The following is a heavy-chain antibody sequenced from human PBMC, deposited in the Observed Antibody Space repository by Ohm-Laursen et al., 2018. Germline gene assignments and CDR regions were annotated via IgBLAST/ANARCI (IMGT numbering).Heavy chain of an antibody. V-gene: IGHV3-11*01. CDR1: GFTFRDRY. CDR3: ARVAVAGTCGY. D-gene: IGHD6-19*01. CDR2: ISNGGKTI. J-gene: IGHJ4*02. Sequence: GSLRLSCSASGFTFRDRYMSWIRQAPGQGLEWASYISNGGKTIFYADSVKGRFTVSRDDAKNSLYLQMNSLRAEDTAVYYCARVAVAGTCGYWGQGTLVTVSS.